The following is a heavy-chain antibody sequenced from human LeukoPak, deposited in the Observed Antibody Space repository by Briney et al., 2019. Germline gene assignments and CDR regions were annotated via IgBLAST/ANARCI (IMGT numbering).Heavy chain of an antibody. D-gene: IGHD3-10*01. CDR2: ISGSGTGT. CDR1: GFTFSSYA. CDR3: AKGLYHYYGSGSYTLDY. J-gene: IGHJ4*02. V-gene: IGHV3-23*01. Sequence: GGSLGLSCAASGFTFSSYAMSWVRQAPGKGLEWVSGISGSGTGTDHADSVKGRFTISRENSKNTLYLQMNSLRAEDTAVYYCAKGLYHYYGSGSYTLDYWGQGTLVTVSS.